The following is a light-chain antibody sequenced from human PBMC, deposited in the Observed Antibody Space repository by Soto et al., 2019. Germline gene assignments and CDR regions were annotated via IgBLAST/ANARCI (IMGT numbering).Light chain of an antibody. CDR3: QHYGSSGT. Sequence: VMTQSPATPSVSPGERATLSCRASQSVSSSYLAWYQQKPGQAPRLLIYGASSRATGIPDRFSGSGSGTDFTLTISRLEPEDFAVYYCQHYGSSGTFGQGTKVDIK. V-gene: IGKV3-20*01. CDR2: GAS. CDR1: QSVSSSY. J-gene: IGKJ1*01.